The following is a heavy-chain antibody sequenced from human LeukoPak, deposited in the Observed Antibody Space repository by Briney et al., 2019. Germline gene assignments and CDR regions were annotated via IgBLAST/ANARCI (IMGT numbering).Heavy chain of an antibody. CDR1: GFTFSSYE. CDR2: ISSSGSNI. J-gene: IGHJ3*01. D-gene: IGHD3/OR15-3a*01. CDR3: ARDSFSYDLTDAFDV. V-gene: IGHV3-48*03. Sequence: AGGSLRLSCAASGFTFSSYEMNRVRQSPGKGLEWVSYISSSGSNIYYADSVKGRCTISRDNAKNSLYLQMNSLRAEDTAVYYCARDSFSYDLTDAFDVWGQGTMVSVSS.